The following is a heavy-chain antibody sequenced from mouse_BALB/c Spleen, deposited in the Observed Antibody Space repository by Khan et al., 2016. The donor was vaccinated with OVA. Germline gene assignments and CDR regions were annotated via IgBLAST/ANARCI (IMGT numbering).Heavy chain of an antibody. CDR2: IWAGGST. D-gene: IGHD2-3*01. CDR3: ARTFYDGAWFAY. Sequence: QVQLKESGPGLVAPSQTLSISCTVSGFSISNYGVHWVRQPPGKGLEWLGVIWAGGSTNYNSALMSRLSITKDNSKNQVFLKMNSLQTDDTAIYYCARTFYDGAWFAYWGQGTLVTVSA. CDR1: GFSISNYG. J-gene: IGHJ3*01. V-gene: IGHV2-9*02.